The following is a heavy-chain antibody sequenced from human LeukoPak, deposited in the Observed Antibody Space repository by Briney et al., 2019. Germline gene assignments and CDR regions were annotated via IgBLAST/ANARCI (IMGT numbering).Heavy chain of an antibody. D-gene: IGHD3-10*01. V-gene: IGHV4-30-4*01. J-gene: IGHJ4*02. Sequence: SETLSLTGTVSGGSISSGDYYWSWIRQPPGKGLEWIGYIYYSGSTYYNPSLKSRVTISVDTSKNQFSLKLSSVTAADTAVYYCASYGSGSYYNDHYWGQGTLVTVSS. CDR3: ASYGSGSYYNDHY. CDR2: IYYSGST. CDR1: GGSISSGDYY.